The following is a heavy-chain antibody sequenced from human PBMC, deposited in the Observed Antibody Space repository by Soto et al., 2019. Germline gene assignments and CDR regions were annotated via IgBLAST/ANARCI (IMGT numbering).Heavy chain of an antibody. V-gene: IGHV4-39*01. Sequence: PSETLSLTCTVSGGSISSSSYYWGWIRQPPGKGLEWTGSIYYSGSTYYNPSLKSRVTISVDTSKNQFSLKLSSVTAADTAVYYCASSGWWYFDYWGQGTLVTVS. J-gene: IGHJ4*02. CDR3: ASSGWWYFDY. CDR2: IYYSGST. CDR1: GGSISSSSYY. D-gene: IGHD6-19*01.